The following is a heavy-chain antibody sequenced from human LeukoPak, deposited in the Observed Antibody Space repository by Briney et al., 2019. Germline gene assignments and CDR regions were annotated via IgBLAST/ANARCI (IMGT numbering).Heavy chain of an antibody. Sequence: GESLKISCKGSGYSFTSYWIGWVRQMPGKGLEWMGIIYPGDSDTRYSPSFQGQVTISADKSISTAYLQWSSLKASDTAMYYCARHQIVGATRSPFDYWGQGTLVTVSS. CDR1: GYSFTSYW. CDR2: IYPGDSDT. V-gene: IGHV5-51*01. CDR3: ARHQIVGATRSPFDY. J-gene: IGHJ4*02. D-gene: IGHD1-26*01.